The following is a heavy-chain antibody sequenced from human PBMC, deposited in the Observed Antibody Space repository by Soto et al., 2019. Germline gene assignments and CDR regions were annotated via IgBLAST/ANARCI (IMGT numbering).Heavy chain of an antibody. Sequence: ASVKVSCKASGGTFSSYAISWVRQAPGQGLEWMGGIIPIFGTANYAQKFQGRVTITADESTSTAYMELSSLRSEDTAVYYCARGALHPYYYYGLDVWGQGTTVTVSS. CDR2: IIPIFGTA. D-gene: IGHD3-10*01. V-gene: IGHV1-69*13. CDR3: ARGALHPYYYYGLDV. J-gene: IGHJ6*02. CDR1: GGTFSSYA.